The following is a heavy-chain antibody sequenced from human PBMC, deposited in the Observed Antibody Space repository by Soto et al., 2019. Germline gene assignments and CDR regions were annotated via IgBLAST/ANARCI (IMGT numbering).Heavy chain of an antibody. J-gene: IGHJ4*02. Sequence: LRLSCAASGFTFSSYGMHWVRQAPGKGLEWVAVISYDGSNKYYADSVKGRFTISRDNSKNTLYLQMNSLRAEDTAVYYCAKDSAFLWSGSHFDYWGQGTLVTVSS. CDR3: AKDSAFLWSGSHFDY. D-gene: IGHD3-10*01. CDR2: ISYDGSNK. CDR1: GFTFSSYG. V-gene: IGHV3-30*18.